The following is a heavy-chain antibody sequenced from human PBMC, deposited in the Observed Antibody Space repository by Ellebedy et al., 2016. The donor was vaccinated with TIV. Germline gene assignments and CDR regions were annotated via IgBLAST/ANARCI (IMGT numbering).Heavy chain of an antibody. CDR2: IHVSGDT. J-gene: IGHJ5*02. CDR3: ARHRSISAAVPRWFDP. CDR1: GGSISTYY. D-gene: IGHD2-21*01. Sequence: SETLSLTXTVSGGSISTYYWNWIRQPAGKGLEWIGRIHVSGDTNYNPSLKSRVTMSLDTSESQFSLRLSSVTASDTAVYYCARHRSISAAVPRWFDPWGQGILVTVSS. V-gene: IGHV4-4*07.